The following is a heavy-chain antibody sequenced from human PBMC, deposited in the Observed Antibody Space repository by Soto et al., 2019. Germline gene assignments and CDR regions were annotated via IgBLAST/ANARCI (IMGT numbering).Heavy chain of an antibody. V-gene: IGHV2-5*02. Sequence: QITLKESGPSLVKPTQTLTLTCTFSGFSLSTGGVGVGSIRQPPGKALEWLALIYWDDDKRYSPSLRSRLTVTKGTSKNQVVLTMTNMDPVDTATYYCAHSRCGGDCLQSYSSHYYYGMDVWGQGTTVTVSS. D-gene: IGHD2-21*02. CDR3: AHSRCGGDCLQSYSSHYYYGMDV. CDR1: GFSLSTGGVG. CDR2: IYWDDDK. J-gene: IGHJ6*02.